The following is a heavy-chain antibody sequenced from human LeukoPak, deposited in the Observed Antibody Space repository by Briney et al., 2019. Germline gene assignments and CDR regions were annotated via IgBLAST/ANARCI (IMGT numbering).Heavy chain of an antibody. V-gene: IGHV4-30-2*01. CDR2: IYHSGST. D-gene: IGHD2-2*02. CDR1: GGSISRGGYY. J-gene: IGHJ4*02. CDR3: ARERRGYCSSTSCDIIDY. Sequence: SETLSLTCTVSGGSISRGGYYWSWIRQPPGKGLEWIGYIYHSGSTYYNPSLKSRVTISVDRSKNQFSLKLSSVTAADTAVYYCARERRGYCSSTSCDIIDYWGQGTLVTVSS.